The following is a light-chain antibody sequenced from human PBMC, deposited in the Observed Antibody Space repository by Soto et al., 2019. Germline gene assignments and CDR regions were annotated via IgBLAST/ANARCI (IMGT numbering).Light chain of an antibody. CDR1: ETISSY. J-gene: IGKJ2*01. Sequence: DIQMTQSPSSLSASVGDRVTITCRASETISSYLNWYQQKPGKAPKLLIYDASSLQSGVPSTFSGSGSGTDFTLTISSLQPEDFATYYCQQSYKTPYTFGQGTKLEIK. V-gene: IGKV1-39*01. CDR2: DAS. CDR3: QQSYKTPYT.